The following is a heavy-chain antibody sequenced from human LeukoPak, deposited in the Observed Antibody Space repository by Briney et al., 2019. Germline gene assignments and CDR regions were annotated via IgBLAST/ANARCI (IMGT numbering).Heavy chain of an antibody. CDR3: ARDSTWIQDF. CDR1: GFTFSSYA. J-gene: IGHJ4*02. Sequence: GGSLILSCAASGFTFSSYAMHWVRQAPGKGLEWVAVISYDGSNKYYADSVKGRITISRDNSKNTVYLQMNSLRGEDTAVYHCARDSTWIQDFWGQGTLVTVSS. CDR2: ISYDGSNK. V-gene: IGHV3-30-3*01. D-gene: IGHD5-18*01.